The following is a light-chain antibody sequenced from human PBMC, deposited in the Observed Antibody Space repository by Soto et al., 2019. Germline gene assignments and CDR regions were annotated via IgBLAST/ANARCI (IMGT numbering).Light chain of an antibody. V-gene: IGKV1-9*01. CDR3: QQLNSYPLT. CDR2: AAS. Sequence: IQLTQSPSSLSASVGDRVTITCRASQGISSYLAWYQQKPGKAPKLLIYAASTLQSGVPSRFSGCGSGTDFTLTISSMQPEDFATYYCQQLNSYPLTFGGGTKVEIK. CDR1: QGISSY. J-gene: IGKJ4*01.